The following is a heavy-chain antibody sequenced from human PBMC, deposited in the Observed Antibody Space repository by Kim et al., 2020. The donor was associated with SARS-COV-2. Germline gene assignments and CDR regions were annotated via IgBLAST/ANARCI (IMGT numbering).Heavy chain of an antibody. V-gene: IGHV3-74*03. Sequence: GGSLRLSCAASGITFSNYWMHWVRQVPGKGLVWVSRIENDGSTTTYAESVKGRFTISRDNAKSTLYLQMNNLRAEETAVYYCAKGGLAHLDYWGQGTLVSVSS. CDR1: GITFSNYW. CDR2: IENDGSTT. J-gene: IGHJ4*02. D-gene: IGHD3-3*02. CDR3: AKGGLAHLDY.